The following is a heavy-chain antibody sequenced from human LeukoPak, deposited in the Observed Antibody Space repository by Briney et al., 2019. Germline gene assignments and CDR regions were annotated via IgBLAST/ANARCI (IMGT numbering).Heavy chain of an antibody. CDR1: GFTFSSYG. CDR2: ISYDGSNK. D-gene: IGHD4-17*01. Sequence: GRSLRLSCAASGFTFSSYGMHWVRQTPGMGLEWVAVISYDGSNKYYADSVKGRFTISRDNSKSTLYLQVNSLRAEDTAVYYCAKDDFGDYGDAFEIWGQGTMVTVSS. J-gene: IGHJ3*02. V-gene: IGHV3-30*18. CDR3: AKDDFGDYGDAFEI.